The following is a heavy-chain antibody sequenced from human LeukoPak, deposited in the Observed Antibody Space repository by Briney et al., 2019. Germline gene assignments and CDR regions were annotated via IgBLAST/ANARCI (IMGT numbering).Heavy chain of an antibody. J-gene: IGHJ5*02. D-gene: IGHD4-17*01. V-gene: IGHV1-18*01. Sequence: ASVKVSCKASGYTFTSYGISWVRQAPGQGLEWMGWISAYNGNTNYAQKFQGRVTITADESTSTAYMELSSLRSEDTAVYYCARDVTTVSNWFDPWGQGTLVTVSS. CDR3: ARDVTTVSNWFDP. CDR2: ISAYNGNT. CDR1: GYTFTSYG.